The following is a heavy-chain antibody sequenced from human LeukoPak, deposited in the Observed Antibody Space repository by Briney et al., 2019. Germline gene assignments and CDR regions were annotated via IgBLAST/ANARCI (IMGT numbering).Heavy chain of an antibody. CDR2: IYTSGST. CDR3: ARDLDIVVENWFDP. V-gene: IGHV4-4*07. J-gene: IGHJ5*02. CDR1: GGSISSYY. Sequence: SETLSLTCTVSGGSISSYYWSWIRQPAGKGQEWIGRIYTSGSTNYNPSLKSRVTMSVDTSKNQFSLKLSSVTAADTAVYYCARDLDIVVENWFDPWGQGTLVTVSS. D-gene: IGHD2-2*03.